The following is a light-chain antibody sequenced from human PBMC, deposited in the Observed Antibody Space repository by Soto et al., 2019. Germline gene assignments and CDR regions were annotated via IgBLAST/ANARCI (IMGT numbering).Light chain of an antibody. CDR3: SSYAGNNKDV. V-gene: IGLV2-8*01. CDR1: SSDIGDYNY. Sequence: QSALTQPPSASGSPGQSVTFSCTGTSSDIGDYNYVSWYQQHPGKAPKLMIYEVTKRPSGVPDRFSGSKSGNTASLTVSGLQADDEADYYCSSYAGNNKDVFGTGTKVTVL. CDR2: EVT. J-gene: IGLJ1*01.